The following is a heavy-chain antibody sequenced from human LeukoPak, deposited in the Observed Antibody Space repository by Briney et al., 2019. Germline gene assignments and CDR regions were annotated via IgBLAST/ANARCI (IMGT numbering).Heavy chain of an antibody. CDR2: IIPMLGRS. Sequence: ASVKVSCKASGGSFSSYGISWVRQAPGQGLEWMGGIIPMLGRSNYAQKFQGRVTISTDESTSTAYMEMSSLRSEDTAVYYCAREDHTANDWFDPWGQGTLVTVSS. D-gene: IGHD5-18*01. CDR3: AREDHTANDWFDP. V-gene: IGHV1-69*05. J-gene: IGHJ5*02. CDR1: GGSFSSYG.